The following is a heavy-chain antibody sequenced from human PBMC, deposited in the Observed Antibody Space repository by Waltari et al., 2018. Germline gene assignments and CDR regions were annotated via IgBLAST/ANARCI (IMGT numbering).Heavy chain of an antibody. V-gene: IGHV1-18*01. CDR2: VCAYNCNT. D-gene: IGHD4-17*01. J-gene: IGHJ5*02. CDR1: GYTFTSYG. CDR3: ARDQYGDEGGNWFDP. Sequence: QVQLVQSGAEVKKPGASVKVSCKASGYTFTSYGISWVRQAPGQGREWMGGVCAYNCNTNYSQKLQGRVTMTTDTSTSTAYMELRSLRSDDTAVYYCARDQYGDEGGNWFDPWGQGTLVTVSS.